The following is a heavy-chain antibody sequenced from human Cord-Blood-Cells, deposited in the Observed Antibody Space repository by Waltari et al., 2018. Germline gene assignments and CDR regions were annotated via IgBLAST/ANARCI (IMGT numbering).Heavy chain of an antibody. V-gene: IGHV1-2*02. D-gene: IGHD3-10*01. J-gene: IGHJ4*02. Sequence: QVQLVQSGAEVKKPGASVKVSCKASGYTFTGYYMHWVRQAPGQGLEWMGWINPNSGGTNYAQRSQGRVTMTRDTSISTAYMELSRLRSDDTAVYDCARPGMRVYYFDYWGQVPLVTVSS. CDR2: INPNSGGT. CDR1: GYTFTGYY. CDR3: ARPGMRVYYFDY.